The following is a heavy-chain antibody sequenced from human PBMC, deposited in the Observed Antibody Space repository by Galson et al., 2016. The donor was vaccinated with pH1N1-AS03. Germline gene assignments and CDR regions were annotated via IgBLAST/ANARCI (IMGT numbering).Heavy chain of an antibody. CDR2: ISAYSGNT. CDR1: GYTFTNFG. V-gene: IGHV1-18*01. CDR3: ARDLRSDFGNSFVAGVQFGRY. D-gene: IGHD3-10*01. J-gene: IGHJ4*02. Sequence: SVKVSCKASGYTFTNFGIIWVRQAPGQGLEWLVWISAYSGNTDYAQSLQGRVSMTTDPSTNTAYMELTSLTSGDTAIYYCARDLRSDFGNSFVAGVQFGRYWGQGTLVTVSS.